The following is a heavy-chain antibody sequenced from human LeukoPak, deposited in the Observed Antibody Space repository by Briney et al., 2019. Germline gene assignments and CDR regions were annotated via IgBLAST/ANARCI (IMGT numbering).Heavy chain of an antibody. J-gene: IGHJ4*02. V-gene: IGHV1-69*05. Sequence: SSVKVSCKASGGTFSSYAISWVRQAPGQGLEWMGRIIPIFGTANYAQKFQGRVTITTDESTSTAYMELSSLRSEDTAVYYCARHHYCTNGVCPRYYFDYWGQGTLVTVSS. CDR1: GGTFSSYA. CDR3: ARHHYCTNGVCPRYYFDY. CDR2: IIPIFGTA. D-gene: IGHD2-8*01.